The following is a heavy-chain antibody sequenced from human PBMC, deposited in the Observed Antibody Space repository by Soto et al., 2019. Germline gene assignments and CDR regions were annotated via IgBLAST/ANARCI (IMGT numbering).Heavy chain of an antibody. Sequence: EVQLVESGGGLVQPGRSLRLSCAASGFTFDDYAMHWVRQAPGKGLEWVSGISDSAVTTYYADSVKGRFTISRDNSKNTLYLQMNSLRAEDTAVYYCAKDHYGSGILQVSGWGQGTLVTVSS. CDR2: ISDSAVTT. V-gene: IGHV3-23*04. J-gene: IGHJ4*02. D-gene: IGHD3-10*01. CDR1: GFTFDDYA. CDR3: AKDHYGSGILQVSG.